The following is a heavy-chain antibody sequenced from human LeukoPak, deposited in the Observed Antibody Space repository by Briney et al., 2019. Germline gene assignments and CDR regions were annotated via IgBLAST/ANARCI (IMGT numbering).Heavy chain of an antibody. V-gene: IGHV3-7*01. D-gene: IGHD5-12*01. CDR2: INPDGSRI. CDR3: ARDSGYNAFDI. J-gene: IGHJ4*02. CDR1: GFTFSTSW. Sequence: PGGSLRLSRAASGFTFSTSWMTWVRQAPGKGLDWLGNINPDGSRINYVDSVKGRFTFSRDNAKNSLFLQMNSLRAEDTAVFYCARDSGYNAFDIWGQGTLVTVSS.